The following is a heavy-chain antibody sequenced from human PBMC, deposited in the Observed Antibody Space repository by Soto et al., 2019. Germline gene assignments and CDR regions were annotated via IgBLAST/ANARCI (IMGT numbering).Heavy chain of an antibody. Sequence: GESLKISCKGSGYSFTSYWIGWVRQMPGKGLEWMGIIYPGDSDTRYSPSFQGQVTISADKSISTAYLQWSSLKASDTAMYYCARVLPNYYYSSGYSRICLDFWGQGSLVLGSS. V-gene: IGHV5-51*01. CDR1: GYSFTSYW. D-gene: IGHD3-22*01. J-gene: IGHJ4*02. CDR3: ARVLPNYYYSSGYSRICLDF. CDR2: IYPGDSDT.